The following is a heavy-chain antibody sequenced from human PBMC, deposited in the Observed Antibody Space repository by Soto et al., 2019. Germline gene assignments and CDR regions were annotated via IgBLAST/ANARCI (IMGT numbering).Heavy chain of an antibody. Sequence: GGSLRLSCAASGFTFSSYSMNWVRQAPGKGLEWVSSISSSSCYIYYADSVKGRFTISRDNAKNSLYLQMNSLRAEDTAVYYCARDHSTGSGSYLGNWFDPWGQGTLVTVSS. CDR2: ISSSSCYI. V-gene: IGHV3-21*01. D-gene: IGHD3-10*01. J-gene: IGHJ5*02. CDR3: ARDHSTGSGSYLGNWFDP. CDR1: GFTFSSYS.